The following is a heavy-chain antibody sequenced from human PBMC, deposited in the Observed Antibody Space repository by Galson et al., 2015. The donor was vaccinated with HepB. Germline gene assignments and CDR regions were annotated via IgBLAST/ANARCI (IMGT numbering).Heavy chain of an antibody. CDR3: ARDRVEQWLENHFDY. D-gene: IGHD6-19*01. J-gene: IGHJ4*02. V-gene: IGHV3-30*04. CDR2: ISYDGSIK. Sequence: SLRLSCAVSGFSLSRYAMHWVRQAPGKGLEWVAVISYDGSIKYYADSVKGRSTISRDSSKNTLYLQMNSLRVEDTAIYYCARDRVEQWLENHFDYWGQGTLVTVS. CDR1: GFSLSRYA.